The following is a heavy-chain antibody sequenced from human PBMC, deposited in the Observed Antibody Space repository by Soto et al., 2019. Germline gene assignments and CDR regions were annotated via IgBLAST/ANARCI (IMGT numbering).Heavy chain of an antibody. D-gene: IGHD2-2*03. CDR3: ARGRVGIVVVPAAMSYYYYGMDV. J-gene: IGHJ6*02. CDR2: INHSGST. Sequence: QVQLQQWGAGLLKPSETLSLTCAVYGGSFSGYYWSWIRQPPGKGLEWIGEINHSGSTNYNPSLKSRVTISVDTSKNQFSLKLSSVTAADTAVCYCARGRVGIVVVPAAMSYYYYGMDVWGQGTTVTVSS. CDR1: GGSFSGYY. V-gene: IGHV4-34*01.